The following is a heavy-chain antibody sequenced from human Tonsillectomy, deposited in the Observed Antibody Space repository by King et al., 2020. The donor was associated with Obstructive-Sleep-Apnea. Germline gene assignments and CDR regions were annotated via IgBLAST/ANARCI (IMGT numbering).Heavy chain of an antibody. Sequence: VQLVESGAEVKKPGASVKVSCKASGYTFTSYDINWVRQATGQGLEWMGWMNPNSGNTGYAQKFQGRVTMTRNTSISTAYMELSSLSSEDTAVYYCARGPRRIAAAGTGKSWFDPWGQGTLVTVSS. CDR3: ARGPRRIAAAGTGKSWFDP. J-gene: IGHJ5*02. CDR2: MNPNSGNT. CDR1: GYTFTSYD. D-gene: IGHD6-13*01. V-gene: IGHV1-8*01.